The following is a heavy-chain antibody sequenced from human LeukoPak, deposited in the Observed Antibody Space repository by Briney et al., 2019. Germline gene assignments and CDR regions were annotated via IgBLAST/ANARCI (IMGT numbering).Heavy chain of an antibody. V-gene: IGHV1-18*01. CDR2: ISPYNGDT. J-gene: IGHJ5*02. CDR3: ARVGEGHCSTTSCYWTRFDP. Sequence: GASVKVSCKASRYTFTNYGITWVRQAPGQGLEGMGWISPYNGDTNYAQNLQGRVTMTTDTSTGTAYMDLRSLISDDTAVYYCARVGEGHCSTTSCYWTRFDPWGQGTLVTVSS. D-gene: IGHD2-2*01. CDR1: RYTFTNYG.